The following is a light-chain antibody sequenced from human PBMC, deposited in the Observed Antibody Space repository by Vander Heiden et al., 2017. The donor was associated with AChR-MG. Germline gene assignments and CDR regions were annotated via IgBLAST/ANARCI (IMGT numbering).Light chain of an antibody. V-gene: IGKV4-1*01. Sequence: DIVMTQSPDSLAVSLGERATINCKSSQSVLYSSNNKNYLAWYQQKPGQPPKLLIYWASTRESGVPDRFSGSGSGTDFTLTISSLQAEDVAVYYCQQYDSTPHTFGQRTKVEIK. CDR1: QSVLYSSNNKNY. J-gene: IGKJ1*01. CDR3: QQYDSTPHT. CDR2: WAS.